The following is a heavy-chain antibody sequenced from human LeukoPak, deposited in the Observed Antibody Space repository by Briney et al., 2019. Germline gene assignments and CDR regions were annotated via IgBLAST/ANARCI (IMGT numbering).Heavy chain of an antibody. Sequence: GGSLRLSCAASGFIFSNYWMHWVRQAPGKGLVWVSRIHSDGSDTTYADSVKGRFTISRDNAKNTLYLQMNGLRAEDTAVYYCAREGNSGWRDDGFDIWGQGTMVTVSS. J-gene: IGHJ3*02. CDR1: GFIFSNYW. CDR3: AREGNSGWRDDGFDI. CDR2: IHSDGSDT. D-gene: IGHD6-19*01. V-gene: IGHV3-74*01.